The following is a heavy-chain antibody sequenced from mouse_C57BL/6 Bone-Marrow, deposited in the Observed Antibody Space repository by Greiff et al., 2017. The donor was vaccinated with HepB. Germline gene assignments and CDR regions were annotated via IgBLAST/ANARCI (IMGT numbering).Heavy chain of an antibody. CDR1: GFNIKDYY. CDR3: AREAPTGTWFAY. Sequence: EVKLVESGAELVKPGASVKLSCTASGFNIKDYYMHWVKQRTEQGLEWIGRIDPEDGETKYAPKFQGKATITADTSSNTAYLQLSSLTSEDTAVYYCAREAPTGTWFAYWGQGTLVTVSA. CDR2: IDPEDGET. J-gene: IGHJ3*01. D-gene: IGHD4-1*01. V-gene: IGHV14-2*01.